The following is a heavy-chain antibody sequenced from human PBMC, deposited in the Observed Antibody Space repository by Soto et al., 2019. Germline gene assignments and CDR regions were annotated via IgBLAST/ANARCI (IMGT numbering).Heavy chain of an antibody. CDR1: GFTFSSYW. J-gene: IGHJ6*03. CDR3: ARDYYDFWSGPYYYYYMDV. D-gene: IGHD3-3*01. CDR2: IKQDGSEK. Sequence: GGSLRLSCAASGFTFSSYWMSWVRQAPGKGLEWVANIKQDGSEKYYVDSVKGRFTISRRNAKNSLFLQMNSLRAEDTAVYYCARDYYDFWSGPYYYYYMDVWGKGTTVTVSS. V-gene: IGHV3-7*01.